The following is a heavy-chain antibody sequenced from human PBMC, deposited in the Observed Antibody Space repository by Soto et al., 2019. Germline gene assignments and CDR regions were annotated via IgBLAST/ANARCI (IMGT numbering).Heavy chain of an antibody. CDR3: AREKYSNPYYYYYYGMDV. Sequence: GGSLRLSCAASGFTFSSYAMHWVRQAPGKGLEWVAVISYDGSNKYYADSVKGRFTISRDNSKNTLYLQMNSLRAEDTAVYYCAREKYSNPYYYYYYGMDVWGQGTTVTVSS. V-gene: IGHV3-30-3*01. D-gene: IGHD4-4*01. CDR2: ISYDGSNK. CDR1: GFTFSSYA. J-gene: IGHJ6*02.